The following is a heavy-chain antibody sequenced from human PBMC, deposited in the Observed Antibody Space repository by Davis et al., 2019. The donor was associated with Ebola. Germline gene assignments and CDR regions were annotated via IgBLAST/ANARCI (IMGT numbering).Heavy chain of an antibody. CDR1: GFTFSSYG. J-gene: IGHJ2*01. V-gene: IGHV3-33*01. D-gene: IGHD3-22*01. CDR2: IWYDGSNK. CDR3: ARERQYYYDSSGNWGIDL. Sequence: GESLKISCAASGFTFSSYGMHWVRQAPGKGLEWVAVIWYDGSNKYYADSVKGRFTISRDNSKNTLYLQMNSLRAEDTAVYYCARERQYYYDSSGNWGIDLWGRGTLVTVSS.